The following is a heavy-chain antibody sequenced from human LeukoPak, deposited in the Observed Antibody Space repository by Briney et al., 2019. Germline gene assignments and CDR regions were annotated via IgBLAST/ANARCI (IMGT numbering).Heavy chain of an antibody. CDR1: GYTFTGYY. V-gene: IGHV1-2*02. Sequence: ASVNVSCKASGYTFTGYYMHWVRQAPGQGLEWMGWINPNSGGPNYAQKFQGRVTMTRDTSISAAYMELSRLRSDDTAVYYCARSLFYGSGSYYPNWFDPWGQGTLVTVSS. CDR3: ARSLFYGSGSYYPNWFDP. J-gene: IGHJ5*02. CDR2: INPNSGGP. D-gene: IGHD3-10*01.